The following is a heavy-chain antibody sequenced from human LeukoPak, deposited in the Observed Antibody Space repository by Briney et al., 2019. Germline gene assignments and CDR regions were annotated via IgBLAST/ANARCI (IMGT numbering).Heavy chain of an antibody. V-gene: IGHV4-59*12. CDR3: TRERRSSSLDY. D-gene: IGHD6-13*01. J-gene: IGHJ4*02. Sequence: SETLSLTCTVSGGSISSYYWSWIRQAPGKGLEWIGSIYHSGSTYYNPSLKSRVTMSVDTSKNQFSLKVNSVTAADTAVYYCTRERRSSSLDYWGQGTLVTVSS. CDR2: IYHSGST. CDR1: GGSISSYY.